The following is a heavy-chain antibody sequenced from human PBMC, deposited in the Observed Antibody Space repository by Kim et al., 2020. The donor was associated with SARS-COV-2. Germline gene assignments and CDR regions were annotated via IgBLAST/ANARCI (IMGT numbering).Heavy chain of an antibody. CDR3: AREGGSYLQYYFDY. J-gene: IGHJ4*02. D-gene: IGHD1-26*01. Sequence: ADSVKGRFTSSRDNAKNSLYLQMNSLRDEDTAVYYCAREGGSYLQYYFDYWGQGTLVTVSS. V-gene: IGHV3-48*02.